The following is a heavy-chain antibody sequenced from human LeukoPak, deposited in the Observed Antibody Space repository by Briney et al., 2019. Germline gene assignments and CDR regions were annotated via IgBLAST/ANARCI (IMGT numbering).Heavy chain of an antibody. CDR1: GFTFSSYW. Sequence: GGSLRLSCAASGFTFSSYWMSWVRQAPGKGLEWVANIKQDGSEKYYVDSVKGRFTISRDNAKNSLYLQMNSLRAEDTAVYYCARDTVVPAVIYYYGMDVWGQGTTVTVSS. V-gene: IGHV3-7*01. CDR3: ARDTVVPAVIYYYGMDV. D-gene: IGHD2-2*01. J-gene: IGHJ6*02. CDR2: IKQDGSEK.